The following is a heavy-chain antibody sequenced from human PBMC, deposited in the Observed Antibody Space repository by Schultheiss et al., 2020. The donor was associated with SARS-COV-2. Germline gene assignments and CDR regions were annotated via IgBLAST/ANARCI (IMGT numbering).Heavy chain of an antibody. CDR1: GFTFSSYA. V-gene: IGHV3-30*01. J-gene: IGHJ6*02. Sequence: GESLKISCAASGFTFSSYAMHWVRQAPGKGLEWVAVISYDGSNKYYADSVKGRFTISRDNSKNTLYLQMNSLRAEDTAVYYCARDRVYYGSGSQTYYYYYGMDVWGQGTTVTVSS. CDR3: ARDRVYYGSGSQTYYYYYGMDV. CDR2: ISYDGSNK. D-gene: IGHD3-10*01.